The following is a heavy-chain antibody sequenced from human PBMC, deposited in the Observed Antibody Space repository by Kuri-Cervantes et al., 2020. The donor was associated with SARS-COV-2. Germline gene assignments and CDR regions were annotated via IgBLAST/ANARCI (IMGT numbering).Heavy chain of an antibody. Sequence: GESLKISCAASGFTFSSYAMHWVRQAPGKGLEWVAVISYDGSNKYYADSVKGRFTISRDNSKNTLYLQMNSLRAEDTAVYYCARDADSNSRYYYYGMDVWGQGTTVTVSS. V-gene: IGHV3-30*04. CDR3: ARDADSNSRYYYYGMDV. CDR1: GFTFSSYA. D-gene: IGHD4-11*01. J-gene: IGHJ6*02. CDR2: ISYDGSNK.